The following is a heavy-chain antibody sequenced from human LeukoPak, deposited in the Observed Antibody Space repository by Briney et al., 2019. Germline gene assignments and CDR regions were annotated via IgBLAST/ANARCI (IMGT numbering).Heavy chain of an antibody. Sequence: GGSLRLSCAASGFTFDDYAMHWVRQAPGKGLEWVSGISWNSGSIGYADSVKGRFTISRDNAKNSLYLQMSSLRAEDTALYYCAKDKLGYCTNGVCYTAGFFDYWGQGTLVTVSS. D-gene: IGHD2-8*01. CDR2: ISWNSGSI. J-gene: IGHJ4*02. V-gene: IGHV3-9*01. CDR1: GFTFDDYA. CDR3: AKDKLGYCTNGVCYTAGFFDY.